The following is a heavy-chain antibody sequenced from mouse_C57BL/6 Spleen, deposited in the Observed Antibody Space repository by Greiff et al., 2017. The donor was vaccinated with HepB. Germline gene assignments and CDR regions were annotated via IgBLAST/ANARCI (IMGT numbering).Heavy chain of an antibody. CDR2: ISYSGST. CDR3: ARAEALDYGKLDY. D-gene: IGHD1-1*02. Sequence: VQLQESGPGLAKPSQTLSLTCSVTGYSITSDYWNWIRKFPGNKLEYMWYISYSGSTYNYPSLKSRISITRDTSKTRYYLQCTSVTTEDTATYYWARAEALDYGKLDYWGQGTTLTVSS. J-gene: IGHJ2*01. V-gene: IGHV3-8*01. CDR1: GYSITSDY.